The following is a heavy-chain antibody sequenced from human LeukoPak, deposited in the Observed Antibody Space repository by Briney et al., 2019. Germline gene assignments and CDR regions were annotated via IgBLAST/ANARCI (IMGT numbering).Heavy chain of an antibody. J-gene: IGHJ4*02. CDR3: VKDGSGSYYTYYFDY. CDR2: ISGSGGST. CDR1: GFTFSSYA. Sequence: GGSLRLSCAASGFTFSSYAMSWVRQAPGKGLEWVSAISGSGGSTYYADSVKGRFTISRDNSKNTLYLQMSSLRAEDTAVYYCVKDGSGSYYTYYFDYWGREPWSPSPQ. D-gene: IGHD3-10*01. V-gene: IGHV3-23*01.